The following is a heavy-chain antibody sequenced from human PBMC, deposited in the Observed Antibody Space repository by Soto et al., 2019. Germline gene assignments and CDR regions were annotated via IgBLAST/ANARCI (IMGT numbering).Heavy chain of an antibody. V-gene: IGHV1-69*01. CDR2: IIPIFGTA. CDR3: AKVRYSSPMGYYYGMDV. J-gene: IGHJ6*02. Sequence: QAQLEQSGGEVKKPGSSVKVSCKASRVAFSKFIVTWVRQAPGLGLEWVGGIIPIFGTANYAQKFQGRVTNTAEESTSTSYMEVNNLSSEDKAVYYCAKVRYSSPMGYYYGMDVCGQGTTVSVSS. CDR1: RVAFSKFI. D-gene: IGHD6-19*01.